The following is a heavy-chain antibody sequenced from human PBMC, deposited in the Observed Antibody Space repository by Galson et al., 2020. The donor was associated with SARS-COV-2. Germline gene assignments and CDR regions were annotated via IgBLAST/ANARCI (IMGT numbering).Heavy chain of an antibody. J-gene: IGHJ1*01. CDR3: ATEVNISKWPNPLTPGFGFQH. D-gene: IGHD3-3*01. V-gene: IGHV3-48*03. CDR1: GFSFSNYE. CDR2: ISSSGRTI. Sequence: GESLKISCAASGFSFSNYEMNWVRQAPGKGLEWISYISSSGRTIHYADSVKGRFTISRDNAKSSLSLQMNSLRAEDTAVYYCATEVNISKWPNPLTPGFGFQHWGQGTLVTVSS.